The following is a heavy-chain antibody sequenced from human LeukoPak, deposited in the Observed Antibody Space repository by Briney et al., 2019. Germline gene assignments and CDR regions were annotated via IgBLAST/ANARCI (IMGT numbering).Heavy chain of an antibody. CDR3: SPKTPGNYPYDY. D-gene: IGHD3-22*01. J-gene: IGHJ4*02. V-gene: IGHV3-23*01. Sequence: GGCLRLSCAASRLIFSTPPLNWLGPPPGKGLDGVSIRGTTGDTYYADSVQGRCTISSHNSKNQLYRQLTSLRPEDRAQYYFSPKTPGNYPYDYWGQGTLVIVSP. CDR1: RLIFSTPP. CDR2: IRGTTGDT.